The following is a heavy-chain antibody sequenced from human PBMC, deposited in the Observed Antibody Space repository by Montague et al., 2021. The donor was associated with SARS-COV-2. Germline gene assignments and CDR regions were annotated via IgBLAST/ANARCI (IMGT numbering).Heavy chain of an antibody. V-gene: IGHV3-20*04. CDR2: INWKGELT. J-gene: IGHJ4*02. D-gene: IGHD6-13*01. Sequence: SRRLSCAASGFAFGDRGMSWVRQVPGKGLEWVSGINWKGELTSYADSVKGRFTISRDNAKNSLYLQMSSLRAEDTALYYCARVAGYSSNWSYYFDYWGQGTLVTVSS. CDR3: ARVAGYSSNWSYYFDY. CDR1: GFAFGDRG.